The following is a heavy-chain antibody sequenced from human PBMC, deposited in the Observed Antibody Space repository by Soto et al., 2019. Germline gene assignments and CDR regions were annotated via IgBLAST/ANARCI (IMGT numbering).Heavy chain of an antibody. CDR1: GYTFTSHA. CDR2: INAGNGNT. J-gene: IGHJ5*02. Sequence: QVQLVQSGAEEKKPGASVKVSCKASGYTFTSHAMHWVRQAPGQRLEWMGWINAGNGNTKYSQKFQGRVTITTDTSANTAYMDLSSLRFEDTAMYYCARDGIAAAGTSWFDPWGQGTLVTVSS. V-gene: IGHV1-3*05. CDR3: ARDGIAAAGTSWFDP. D-gene: IGHD6-13*01.